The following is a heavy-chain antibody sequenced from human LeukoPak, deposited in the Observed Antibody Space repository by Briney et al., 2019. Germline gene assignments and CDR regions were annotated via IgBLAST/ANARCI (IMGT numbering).Heavy chain of an antibody. J-gene: IGHJ4*02. CDR1: GFTFSTYW. Sequence: GGSLRLSCAASGFTFSTYWMGWVRQAPGKGLEWVANVNQDGNEKYYVDSVKGRFTISRDNANNSLYLQMNSLRAEDTSVYYCTIPSRGLEIANWGQGALVTVSS. V-gene: IGHV3-7*01. CDR2: VNQDGNEK. CDR3: TIPSRGLEIAN. D-gene: IGHD3/OR15-3a*01.